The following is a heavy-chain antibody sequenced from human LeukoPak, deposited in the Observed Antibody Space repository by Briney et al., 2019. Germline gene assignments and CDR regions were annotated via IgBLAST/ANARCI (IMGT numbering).Heavy chain of an antibody. J-gene: IGHJ4*02. CDR1: GFNFSAYA. Sequence: GGSLRLSCAASGFNFSAYAIHWVRQAPGRGLEYVAVISSDGSRTYYADSVKGRFTVSRDNSRNTLSLQMGGLRADDMAVYYCARGGLVHYDSTAYLWGQGSLVTVSS. CDR3: ARGGLVHYDSTAYL. V-gene: IGHV3-64*02. D-gene: IGHD3-22*01. CDR2: ISSDGSRT.